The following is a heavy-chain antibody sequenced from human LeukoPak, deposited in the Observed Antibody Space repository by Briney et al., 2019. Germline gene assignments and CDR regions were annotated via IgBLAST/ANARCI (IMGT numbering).Heavy chain of an antibody. V-gene: IGHV1-2*02. Sequence: HEASVKVSCKASGYTFTGYYMHWVRQAPGQGLEWMGWIHPNSGGTNYAQKFQGRVTMTRDTSISTAYMELSRLRSDDTAVYYCARLINGGRAFDIWGQGTMVTVSS. D-gene: IGHD3-16*01. CDR3: ARLINGGRAFDI. J-gene: IGHJ3*02. CDR2: IHPNSGGT. CDR1: GYTFTGYY.